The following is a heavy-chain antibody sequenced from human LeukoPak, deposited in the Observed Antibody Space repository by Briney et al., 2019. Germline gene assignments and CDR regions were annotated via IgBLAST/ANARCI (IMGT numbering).Heavy chain of an antibody. CDR2: IYTSGST. CDR3: ARLAINYGGWFDP. CDR1: GGSISGYY. Sequence: SETLSLTCTVSGGSISGYYWSWIRQPPRKGLEWIGYIYTSGSTNYNPSLKSRVTISVDTSKNQFSLKLSSVTAADTAVYYCARLAINYGGWFDPWGQGTLVTVSS. D-gene: IGHD4-11*01. J-gene: IGHJ5*02. V-gene: IGHV4-4*09.